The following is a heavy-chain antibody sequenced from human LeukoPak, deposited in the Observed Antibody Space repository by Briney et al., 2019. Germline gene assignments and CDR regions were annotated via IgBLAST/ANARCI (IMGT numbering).Heavy chain of an antibody. V-gene: IGHV4-59*01. Sequence: SETLSLTCTVSGGSISSYYWSWIRQPPGKGLEWIGYIYYSGSTNYNPSLKSRVTISVDTSKNQFSLKLSSVTAADTAVYYCARDRKAGEMATIAFDIWGQGTMVTVSS. J-gene: IGHJ3*02. CDR2: IYYSGST. CDR1: GGSISSYY. D-gene: IGHD5-24*01. CDR3: ARDRKAGEMATIAFDI.